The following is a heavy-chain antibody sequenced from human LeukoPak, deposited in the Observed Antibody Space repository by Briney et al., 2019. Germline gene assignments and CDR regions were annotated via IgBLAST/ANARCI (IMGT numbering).Heavy chain of an antibody. CDR3: ARVQAGKWDFDF. D-gene: IGHD2-8*01. Sequence: GGSLRLSCTASGFTFSTYSMNWVRQAPGKGLEWVSYIRSDSTIVNYAESVKGRFTISRDNAKNSLYLQMNSLIAEDTAVYFCARVQAGKWDFDFWGQGTLVTVSS. V-gene: IGHV3-48*01. CDR1: GFTFSTYS. CDR2: IRSDSTIV. J-gene: IGHJ4*02.